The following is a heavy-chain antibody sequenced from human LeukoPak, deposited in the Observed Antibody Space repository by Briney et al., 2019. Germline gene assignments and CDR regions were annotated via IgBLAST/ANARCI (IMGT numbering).Heavy chain of an antibody. CDR3: ARQPLYYYDSSGYSEFDP. CDR2: IYHSGST. J-gene: IGHJ5*02. D-gene: IGHD3-22*01. V-gene: IGHV4-38-2*01. CDR1: GYSISSGYY. Sequence: PSETLSLTCAVSGYSISSGYYWGWIRQPPWKGLEWTGSIYHSGSTYYNPSLKSRVTISVDTSKNQFSLKLSSVTAADTAVYYCARQPLYYYDSSGYSEFDPWGQGTLVTVSS.